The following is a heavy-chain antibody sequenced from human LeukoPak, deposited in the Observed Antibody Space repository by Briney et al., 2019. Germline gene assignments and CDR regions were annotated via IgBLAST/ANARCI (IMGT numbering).Heavy chain of an antibody. CDR2: INPSGGST. J-gene: IGHJ4*02. CDR3: ARALGATKVLGY. D-gene: IGHD1-26*01. Sequence: ASVKVSCKASGYTFTSYYMHWVRQAPGQGLEWMGIINPSGGSTSYAQKFQGRVTMTRDMSTSTVYMELSSLRSEDTAVYYCARALGATKVLGYWGQGTLVTVSS. CDR1: GYTFTSYY. V-gene: IGHV1-46*01.